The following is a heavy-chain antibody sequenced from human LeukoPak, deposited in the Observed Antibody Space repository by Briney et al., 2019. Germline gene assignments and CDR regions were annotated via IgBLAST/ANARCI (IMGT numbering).Heavy chain of an antibody. CDR3: ARDTGSGSYSDY. CDR1: GCTFSSYS. D-gene: IGHD1-26*01. CDR2: ISSSSSTI. V-gene: IGHV3-48*01. Sequence: SGGSLRLSCAASGCTFSSYSMNWVRQAPGKGLEWGSYISSSSSTIYYADSVKGRFTISRDNAKNSLYLQMNSLRAEDTAVYYCARDTGSGSYSDYWGQGTLVTVSS. J-gene: IGHJ4*02.